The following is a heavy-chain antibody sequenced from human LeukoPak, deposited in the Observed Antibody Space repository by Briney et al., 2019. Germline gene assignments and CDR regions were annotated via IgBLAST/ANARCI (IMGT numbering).Heavy chain of an antibody. Sequence: PGGSLRLSCAASGLTLSRYWMSWVRQAPGKGLEWVGNIKEDGSEKYYVDAVKGRFTISRDNAKNSLYLQIDNLRVEDTAVYFCAKDFRFGEDYWGQGTLVTVSS. D-gene: IGHD3-10*01. CDR3: AKDFRFGEDY. V-gene: IGHV3-7*01. CDR2: IKEDGSEK. J-gene: IGHJ4*02. CDR1: GLTLSRYW.